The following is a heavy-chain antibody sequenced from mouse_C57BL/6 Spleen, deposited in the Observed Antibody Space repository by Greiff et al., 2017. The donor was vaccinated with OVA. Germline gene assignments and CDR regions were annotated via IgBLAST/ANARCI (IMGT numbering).Heavy chain of an antibody. CDR3: ARNIYYGSSWYFDV. D-gene: IGHD1-1*01. J-gene: IGHJ1*03. CDR2: IWSGGST. CDR1: GFSLTSYG. V-gene: IGHV2-2*01. Sequence: VQGVESGPGLVQPSQSLSITCTVSGFSLTSYGVHWVRQSPGKGLEWLGVIWSGGSTDYNAAFISRLSISKDNSKSQVFFKMNSLQADDTAIYYCARNIYYGSSWYFDVWGTGTTVTVSS.